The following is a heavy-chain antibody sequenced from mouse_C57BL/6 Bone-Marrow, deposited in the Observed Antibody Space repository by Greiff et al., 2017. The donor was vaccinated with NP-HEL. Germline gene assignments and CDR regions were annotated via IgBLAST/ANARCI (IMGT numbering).Heavy chain of an antibody. CDR3: ARQRVDYDDYYAMDY. Sequence: EVKLMESGGGLVQPGGSLKLSCAASGFTFSDYYMYWVRQTPEKRLEWVASISNGGGSTSSPDTVKGRFTISRDNAKTTLYLQISRLKSEDTAMYYCARQRVDYDDYYAMDYWGQGTSVTVSS. CDR2: ISNGGGST. CDR1: GFTFSDYY. J-gene: IGHJ4*01. D-gene: IGHD2-4*01. V-gene: IGHV5-12*01.